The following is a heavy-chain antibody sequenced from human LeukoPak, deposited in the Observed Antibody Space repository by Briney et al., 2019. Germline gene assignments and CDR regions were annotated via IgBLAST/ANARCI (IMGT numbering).Heavy chain of an antibody. V-gene: IGHV4-59*06. CDR1: GGSISSYY. D-gene: IGHD3-3*01. Sequence: SETLSLTCTVSGGSISSYYWSWIRQHSGKGLEWSGYIYYSGSTYYNPSLKSRVTISVDTSKNQFSLKLSSVTAADTAVYYCARWGITIFEDVEGDQFDPWGQGTLVTVSS. J-gene: IGHJ5*02. CDR2: IYYSGST. CDR3: ARWGITIFEDVEGDQFDP.